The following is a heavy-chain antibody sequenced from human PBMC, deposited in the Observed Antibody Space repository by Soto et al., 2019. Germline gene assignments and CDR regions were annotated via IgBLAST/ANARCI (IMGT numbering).Heavy chain of an antibody. V-gene: IGHV4-39*01. CDR3: ARHDRVGTANYYYSYGMAV. Sequence: PSETLSLTCTVSGGSISSSSYYWGWIRQPPGTGLEWIGSIYYSGSTYYNPSLKSRVTIALDTSKNQFSLKLSSVTAADTAVYYCARHDRVGTANYYYSYGMAVWGPGTTVT. D-gene: IGHD2-2*01. CDR1: GGSISSSSYY. CDR2: IYYSGST. J-gene: IGHJ6*02.